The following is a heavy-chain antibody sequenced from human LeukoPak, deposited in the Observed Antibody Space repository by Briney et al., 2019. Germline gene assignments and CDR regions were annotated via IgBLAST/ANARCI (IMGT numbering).Heavy chain of an antibody. D-gene: IGHD3-9*01. V-gene: IGHV1-18*04. Sequence: GASVKVSCKASGYTFTSYGISWVRQAPGQGLEWMGWISAYNGNTNYAQKLQGRVTMTTDTSTSTAYMELRSLRSDDTAVYYCARDPPVLRYFDWFLGMDVWGKGTTVTVSS. CDR2: ISAYNGNT. CDR1: GYTFTSYG. CDR3: ARDPPVLRYFDWFLGMDV. J-gene: IGHJ6*04.